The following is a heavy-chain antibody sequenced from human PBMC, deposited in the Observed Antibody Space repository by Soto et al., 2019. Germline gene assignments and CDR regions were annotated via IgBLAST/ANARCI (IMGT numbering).Heavy chain of an antibody. D-gene: IGHD4-17*01. Sequence: EVQLLESGGGLVQPGGSLRLSCAASGFTFSSYVMNWVRQAPGKGLEWVSSISGSGGSTYYTDSVKGRFIISKDNSKNTLDLQMNSLSAEDTAVYYCAKGFMWATVITNDAFDIWGQGTMVTVYS. CDR1: GFTFSSYV. CDR3: AKGFMWATVITNDAFDI. CDR2: ISGSGGST. V-gene: IGHV3-23*01. J-gene: IGHJ3*02.